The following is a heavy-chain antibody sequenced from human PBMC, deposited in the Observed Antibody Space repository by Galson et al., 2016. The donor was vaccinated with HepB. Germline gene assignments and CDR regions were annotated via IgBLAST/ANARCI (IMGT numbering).Heavy chain of an antibody. CDR2: ISSIGGSI. J-gene: IGHJ4*02. Sequence: SLRLSCAASGFAFSNYYMSWIRQAPGKGLEWISYISSIGGSIHYAASVEGRFTISRDNAKNSLYLQMYGLRAEDTAVYYCARSVGRGPAAHFDFWGQGTLVTVSS. D-gene: IGHD2-2*01. CDR1: GFAFSNYY. CDR3: ARSVGRGPAAHFDF. V-gene: IGHV3-11*01.